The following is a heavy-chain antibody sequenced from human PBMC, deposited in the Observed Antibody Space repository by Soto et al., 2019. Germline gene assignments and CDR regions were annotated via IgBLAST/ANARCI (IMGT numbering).Heavy chain of an antibody. CDR1: GFTFSSYG. Sequence: QVQLVESGGGVVQPGRSLRLSCAASGFTFSSYGMHWVRQAPGKGLERVAVISYDGSDKYYADSVKGRFTIFRDNSKNTMYLQLNSLRPEDTAVYNCAKDRDYYGSGNDAWGQGTLVTVSS. V-gene: IGHV3-30*18. J-gene: IGHJ5*02. CDR2: ISYDGSDK. D-gene: IGHD3-10*01. CDR3: AKDRDYYGSGNDA.